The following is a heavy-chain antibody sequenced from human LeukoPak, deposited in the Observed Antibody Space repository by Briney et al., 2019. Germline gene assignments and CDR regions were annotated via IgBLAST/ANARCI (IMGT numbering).Heavy chain of an antibody. CDR1: GFIVSSNY. Sequence: PGGSLRLSCAASGFIVSSNYMSWVRHAPGKGLEWVSVIYSGGNTYYADSVKGRFTISRDNSKKTLYLQMDSLRVHDTAVYYCGGLKSSGYLIDHWGHGTLVTVSS. J-gene: IGHJ4*01. CDR2: IYSGGNT. CDR3: GGLKSSGYLIDH. V-gene: IGHV3-53*01. D-gene: IGHD3-22*01.